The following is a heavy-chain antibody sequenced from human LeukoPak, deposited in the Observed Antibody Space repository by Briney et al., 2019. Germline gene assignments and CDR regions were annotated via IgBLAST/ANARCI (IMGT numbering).Heavy chain of an antibody. J-gene: IGHJ4*02. V-gene: IGHV1-18*01. CDR2: ISTYNGNT. CDR1: GYTFTSYD. Sequence: ASVKVSCKASGYTFTSYDINWVRQATGQGLEWMGWISTYNGNTNYAQKLQGRVTMTTDTSTSTAYMELRSLRSDDTAVYYCARTRAEAAADKLDYWGQGTLVTVSS. CDR3: ARTRAEAAADKLDY. D-gene: IGHD6-13*01.